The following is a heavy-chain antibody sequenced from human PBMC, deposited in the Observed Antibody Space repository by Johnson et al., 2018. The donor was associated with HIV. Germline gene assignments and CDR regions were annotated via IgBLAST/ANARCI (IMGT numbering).Heavy chain of an antibody. D-gene: IGHD3-22*01. CDR3: ARDRGNYYDSSGYYGLGAFDI. CDR2: LGGSGANT. V-gene: IGHV3-23*04. CDR1: GITFSSYA. J-gene: IGHJ3*02. Sequence: EVQLVESGGGLEQPGGSLRLSCAASGITFSSYAMSWVRQAPGKGLEWVSSLGGSGANTYYADSVKGRFTISRDNSKNTLYLQMNSLRAEDTAVYYCARDRGNYYDSSGYYGLGAFDIWGQGTMVTVSS.